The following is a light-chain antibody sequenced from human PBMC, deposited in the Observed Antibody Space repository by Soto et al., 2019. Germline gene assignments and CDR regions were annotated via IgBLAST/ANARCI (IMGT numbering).Light chain of an antibody. CDR2: GAS. Sequence: ETVMTQSPATLSVSPGERVTLSCRASQSVSSNLAWYQQKPGQAPRLLIYGASSRATDISARFSGSGSGTEFTLTISSLQSEDFAVYSCQQYNFWPLTFGGGTKVEIK. CDR1: QSVSSN. J-gene: IGKJ4*01. V-gene: IGKV3-15*01. CDR3: QQYNFWPLT.